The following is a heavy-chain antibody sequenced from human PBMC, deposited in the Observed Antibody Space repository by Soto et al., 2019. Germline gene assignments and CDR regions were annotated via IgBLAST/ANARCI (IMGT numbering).Heavy chain of an antibody. CDR3: ARSPIWGRGARRCPPASWFDP. Sequence: QVQLVQSGAEVKKPGASVKVSCKASGYTFTSYDINWVRQATGHGLAWMGWMNPNSGNTGYAQKFQGRVTMTRTTSISTAYMELSSLRSEDTAVYYCARSPIWGRGARRCPPASWFDPWGQGTLVTVSS. J-gene: IGHJ5*02. CDR1: GYTFTSYD. D-gene: IGHD3-10*01. CDR2: MNPNSGNT. V-gene: IGHV1-8*01.